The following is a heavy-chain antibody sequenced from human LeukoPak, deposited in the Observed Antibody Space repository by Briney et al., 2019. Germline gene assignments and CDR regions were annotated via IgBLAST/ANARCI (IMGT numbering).Heavy chain of an antibody. CDR1: GFTFGSYA. Sequence: GGSLRLSCAASGFTFGSYAMHWVRQAPGKGLEWVAVISYDGGNKYYADSVKGRFTISRDNSKNTLYLQMNSLRAEDTAVYYCAKDDQRGNLYNPSLQNGMDVWGQGTTVTVSS. CDR3: AKDDQRGNLYNPSLQNGMDV. V-gene: IGHV3-30*04. D-gene: IGHD5-24*01. J-gene: IGHJ6*02. CDR2: ISYDGGNK.